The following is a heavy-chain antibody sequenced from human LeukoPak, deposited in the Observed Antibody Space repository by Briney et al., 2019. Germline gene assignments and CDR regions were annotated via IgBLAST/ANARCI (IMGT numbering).Heavy chain of an antibody. CDR1: GFTFSSYD. CDR3: ARDRGGWFDP. CDR2: ISGSSTYI. D-gene: IGHD3-10*01. Sequence: GGSLRLSCAASGFTFSSYDMHWVRQAPGKGLEWVSFISGSSTYIYYADSVKGRFTISRDNSNNSLYLQMNSLRAEDTAVYYCARDRGGWFDPWGQGTLVTVSS. J-gene: IGHJ5*02. V-gene: IGHV3-21*01.